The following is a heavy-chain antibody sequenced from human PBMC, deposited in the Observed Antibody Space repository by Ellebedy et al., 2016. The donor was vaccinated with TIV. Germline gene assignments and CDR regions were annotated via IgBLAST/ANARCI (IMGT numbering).Heavy chain of an antibody. J-gene: IGHJ6*02. D-gene: IGHD3/OR15-3a*01. V-gene: IGHV4-38-2*02. CDR2: TFHSGST. Sequence: SETLSLXXSVSHFAIRGGYYWGWIRQTPGKGLERIGSTFHSGSTYYNPSLKSRVTISVDTSKNQFSLKLSSVTAAETAVYYCARTDLRYGMDVWGQGTTVTVSS. CDR3: ARTDLRYGMDV. CDR1: HFAIRGGYY.